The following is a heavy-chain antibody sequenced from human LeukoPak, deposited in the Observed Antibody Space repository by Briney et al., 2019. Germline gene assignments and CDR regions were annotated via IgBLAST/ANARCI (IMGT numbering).Heavy chain of an antibody. CDR2: FDPEDGGT. CDR1: GYTLTELS. Sequence: ASVKVSCKVSGYTLTELSMHWVRQAPGKGLEWMGGFDPEDGGTIYAQKFQGRVTMTEDTSTDTAYMELSSLRSEDTAVYYCTVSKSRRWFDPWGQGTLVTVSS. CDR3: TVSKSRRWFDP. D-gene: IGHD5/OR15-5a*01. V-gene: IGHV1-24*01. J-gene: IGHJ5*02.